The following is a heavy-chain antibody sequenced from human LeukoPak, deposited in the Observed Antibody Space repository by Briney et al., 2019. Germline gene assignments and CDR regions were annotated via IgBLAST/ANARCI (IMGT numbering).Heavy chain of an antibody. Sequence: GESLKISCKGSGYRFTSYWIGWVRQMPGKGLEWMGIIYPGDSDTRYSPSFQGQVTISADKSISTAYLQWSSLKASDTAMYYCARLDCSGGSCQGWGFDPWGQGTLVTVSS. CDR3: ARLDCSGGSCQGWGFDP. V-gene: IGHV5-51*01. CDR1: GYRFTSYW. J-gene: IGHJ5*02. D-gene: IGHD2-15*01. CDR2: IYPGDSDT.